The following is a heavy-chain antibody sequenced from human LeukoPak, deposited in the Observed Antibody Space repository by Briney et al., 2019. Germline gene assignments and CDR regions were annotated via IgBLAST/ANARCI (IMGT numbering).Heavy chain of an antibody. V-gene: IGHV1-58*01. CDR2: IVVGSGNT. CDR1: GFTFTSSA. CDR3: AARLDRSPAKYCTNGVCYGDAFDI. J-gene: IGHJ3*02. Sequence: SVKVSCKASGFTFTSSAVQWVRQARGQRLEWIGWIVVGSGNTNYAQKFQERVTITRDMSTSTAYMELSSLRSEDTAVYYCAARLDRSPAKYCTNGVCYGDAFDIWGQGTMVTVSS. D-gene: IGHD2-8*01.